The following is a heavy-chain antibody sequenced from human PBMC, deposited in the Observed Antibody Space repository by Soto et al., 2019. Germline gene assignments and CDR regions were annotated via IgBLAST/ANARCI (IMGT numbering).Heavy chain of an antibody. CDR2: ISNNGANT. J-gene: IGHJ6*03. Sequence: GGSLRLSCAASGFTFSIYVMHWVCQAQGKGLEYVSGISNNGANTDYAKSVKGRFTISRDNSENTLYLQMGSLRAEDMALYYCARRGYGSRWPNVYMDVWGKGTTVTVSS. V-gene: IGHV3-64*01. CDR1: GFTFSIYV. D-gene: IGHD6-13*01. CDR3: ARRGYGSRWPNVYMDV.